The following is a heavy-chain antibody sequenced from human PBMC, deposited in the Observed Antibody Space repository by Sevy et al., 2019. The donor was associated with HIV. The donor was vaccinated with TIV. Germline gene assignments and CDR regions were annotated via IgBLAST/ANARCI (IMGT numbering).Heavy chain of an antibody. J-gene: IGHJ4*02. CDR3: GRGIFGAGSRLGLGY. Sequence: GSLRLSCEASGFSFSDYWMTWVRQAPGKGLEWVANMRQDGRETYYVESVKGRFTVSRDNAKKSLWLQMNSLGAEDTAGYYCGRGIFGAGSRLGLGYWGQGTLVTVSS. V-gene: IGHV3-7*03. CDR1: GFSFSDYW. CDR2: MRQDGRET. D-gene: IGHD3-10*01.